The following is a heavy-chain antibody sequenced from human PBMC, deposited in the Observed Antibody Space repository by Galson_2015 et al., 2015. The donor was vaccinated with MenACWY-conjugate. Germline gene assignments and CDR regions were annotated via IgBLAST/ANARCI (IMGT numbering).Heavy chain of an antibody. Sequence: SLRLSCAASGFTFSSYSMNWVRQAPGKGLEWVSSISSSSSYIYYADSVKGRFTISRDNAKNSLYLQMNSLRAEDTAVYYCARDSGVPRAFDIWGQGTMVTVSS. D-gene: IGHD3-10*01. CDR2: ISSSSSYI. V-gene: IGHV3-21*01. CDR1: GFTFSSYS. J-gene: IGHJ3*02. CDR3: ARDSGVPRAFDI.